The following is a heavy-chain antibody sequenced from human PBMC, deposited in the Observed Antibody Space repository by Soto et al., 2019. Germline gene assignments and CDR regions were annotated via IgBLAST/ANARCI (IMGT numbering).Heavy chain of an antibody. J-gene: IGHJ4*02. V-gene: IGHV3-23*01. CDR3: AKDRNYPRDQFHY. Sequence: PGGSLRLSCAASGFTFSTYALIWVRQAPGKGLEWVSAISANGQGIYYSDSVRGRFTISRDNSKNTIFLHMDSLRAEDTAVYYCAKDRNYPRDQFHYWGQGTLVTVSS. CDR1: GFTFSTYA. D-gene: IGHD1-7*01. CDR2: ISANGQGI.